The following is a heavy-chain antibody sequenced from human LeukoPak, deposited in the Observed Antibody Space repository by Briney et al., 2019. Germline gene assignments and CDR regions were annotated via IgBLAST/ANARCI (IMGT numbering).Heavy chain of an antibody. CDR2: VHYSGDT. V-gene: IGHV4-59*01. CDR3: ARDRNLNGERWFDP. D-gene: IGHD4-17*01. J-gene: IGHJ5*02. Sequence: SETLSLTCAVSGGSISSYYWSWIRQPPGKGPEWVGYVHYSGDTNYNPSLKSRVTISVDTSKNQFSLKLTSVTAADTGIYYCARDRNLNGERWFDPWGQGILVTVSS. CDR1: GGSISSYY.